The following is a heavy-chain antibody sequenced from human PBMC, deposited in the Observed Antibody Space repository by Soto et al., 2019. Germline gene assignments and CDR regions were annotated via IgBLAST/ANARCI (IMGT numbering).Heavy chain of an antibody. Sequence: GESLKISCKGSGYSFTSYWIGWVRQMPGKGLEWMGIIYPGDSDTRYSPSFQGQVTISADKSISTAYLQWSSLKASDTAMYYCARPNPYSSSRFDAFDIWGQGTMVTVSS. D-gene: IGHD6-13*01. CDR1: GYSFTSYW. V-gene: IGHV5-51*01. CDR2: IYPGDSDT. J-gene: IGHJ3*02. CDR3: ARPNPYSSSRFDAFDI.